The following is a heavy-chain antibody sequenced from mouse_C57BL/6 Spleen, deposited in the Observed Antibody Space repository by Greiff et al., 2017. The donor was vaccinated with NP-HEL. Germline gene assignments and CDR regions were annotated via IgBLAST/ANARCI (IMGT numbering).Heavy chain of an antibody. CDR2: INPNNGGT. CDR1: GYTFTDYY. V-gene: IGHV1-26*01. Sequence: EVQLQQSGPELVKPGASVKISCKASGYTFTDYYMNWVKQSHGKSLEWIGDINPNNGGTSYNQKFKGKATLTVDKSSSTAYMELRSLTSEDSAVYYCANLLLRYGFFAYWGQGTLVTVSA. CDR3: ANLLLRYGFFAY. J-gene: IGHJ3*01. D-gene: IGHD1-1*01.